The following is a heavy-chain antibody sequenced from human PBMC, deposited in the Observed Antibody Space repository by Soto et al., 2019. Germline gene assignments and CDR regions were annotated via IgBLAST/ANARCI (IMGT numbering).Heavy chain of an antibody. V-gene: IGHV1-69*01. J-gene: IGHJ3*02. Sequence: QVQLVQSGAEVKKPGTSVKVSCEVSGGTFSNYAITWVRQAPGQGLEWLGGAIPVYGSTNYAQKFQGRVTITAGESATTTFMELGSLRSDDTAVYYCARRGVANSRDACDIWGQGTLVTVS. CDR1: GGTFSNYA. D-gene: IGHD1-26*01. CDR2: AIPVYGST. CDR3: ARRGVANSRDACDI.